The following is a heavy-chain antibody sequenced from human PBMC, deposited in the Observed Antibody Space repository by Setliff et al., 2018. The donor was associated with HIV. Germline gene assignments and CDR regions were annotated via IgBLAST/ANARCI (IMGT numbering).Heavy chain of an antibody. CDR1: GYSFTGYY. V-gene: IGHV1-2*06. CDR2: INPNSGGT. Sequence: GASVKVSCKASGYSFTGYYMHRVRQAPGQGLEWMGRINPNSGGTNYAQKFQGRVTMTRDTSISTAYMELSRLRSDDTAVYYCARDEVIEVAGDFDNWGQGTLVTAPQ. J-gene: IGHJ4*02. CDR3: ARDEVIEVAGDFDN. D-gene: IGHD6-19*01.